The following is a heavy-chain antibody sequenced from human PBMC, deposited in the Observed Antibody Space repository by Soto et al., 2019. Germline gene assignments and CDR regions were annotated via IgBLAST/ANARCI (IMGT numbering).Heavy chain of an antibody. Sequence: QVQLVESGGGVVEPGRSLRLSCAASGFTFSRYGMHWVRQTPGKGLEWVAVMSFDGTKKDYADSVKGRFTISRENSQKTLYLQMDTLTTEGTAVYHCANEALDGDYYFYGMDVWGQGTAVTVSS. CDR2: MSFDGTKK. J-gene: IGHJ6*02. D-gene: IGHD4-17*01. CDR1: GFTFSRYG. CDR3: ANEALDGDYYFYGMDV. V-gene: IGHV3-30*18.